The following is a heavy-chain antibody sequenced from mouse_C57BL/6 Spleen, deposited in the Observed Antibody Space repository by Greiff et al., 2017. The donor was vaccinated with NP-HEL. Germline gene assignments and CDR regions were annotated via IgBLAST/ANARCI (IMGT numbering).Heavy chain of an antibody. J-gene: IGHJ4*01. D-gene: IGHD1-1*01. CDR3: ARDLRRDAMDY. Sequence: VHVKQSGAELVKPGASVKLSCTASGFNIKDYYMHWVKQRTEQGLEWIGRIDPEDGETKYAPKFQGKATITADTSSNTAYLQLSSLTSEDTAVYYCARDLRRDAMDYWGQGTSVTVSS. V-gene: IGHV14-2*01. CDR1: GFNIKDYY. CDR2: IDPEDGET.